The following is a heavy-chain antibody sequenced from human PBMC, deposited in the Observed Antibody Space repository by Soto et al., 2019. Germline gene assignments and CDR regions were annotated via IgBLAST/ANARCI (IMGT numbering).Heavy chain of an antibody. CDR2: INAGNGNT. Sequence: ASVKVSCKASGYTFTCYAMHWVRQAPGQRLEWMGWINAGNGNTKYSQKFQGRVTITRDTSASTAYMELSSLRSEDTAVYYCARAVAVTADFDYWGQGTLVTVSS. CDR1: GYTFTCYA. D-gene: IGHD5-12*01. CDR3: ARAVAVTADFDY. V-gene: IGHV1-3*01. J-gene: IGHJ4*02.